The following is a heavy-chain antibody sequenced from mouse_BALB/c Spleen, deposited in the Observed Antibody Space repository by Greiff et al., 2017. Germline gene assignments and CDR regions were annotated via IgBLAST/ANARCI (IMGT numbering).Heavy chain of an antibody. CDR2: ISNGGGST. Sequence: DVMLVESGGGLVQPGGSLKLSCAASGFTFSSYTMSWVRQTPEKRLEWVAYISNGGGSTYYPDTVKGRFTISRDNAKNTLYLQMSSLKSEDTAMYYCARRGGSSLFDYWGQGTTLTVSS. V-gene: IGHV5-12-2*01. CDR3: ARRGGSSLFDY. CDR1: GFTFSSYT. J-gene: IGHJ2*01. D-gene: IGHD1-1*01.